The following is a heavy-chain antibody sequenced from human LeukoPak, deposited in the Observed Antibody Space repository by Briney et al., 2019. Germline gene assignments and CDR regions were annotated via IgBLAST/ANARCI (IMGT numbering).Heavy chain of an antibody. V-gene: IGHV1-2*02. CDR1: GFTFTDFY. D-gene: IGHD1-26*01. J-gene: IGHJ4*02. CDR2: INPKSGRT. CDR3: ARDSGDVPKFDN. Sequence: ASVKVSCKASGFTFTDFYIHWVRQAPGQGLEWMGWINPKSGRTDYAQKFQGRVSMTRDTSINTTYMEVGSLRSDDTAVYYCARDSGDVPKFDNWGQGTLVTVSS.